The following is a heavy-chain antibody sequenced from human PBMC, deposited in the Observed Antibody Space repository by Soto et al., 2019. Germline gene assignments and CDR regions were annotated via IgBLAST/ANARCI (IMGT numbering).Heavy chain of an antibody. Sequence: GESLKISCQASGYAFTSYWIAWVRQMPGKGLEWMGIIYPGDSETRYSPSFQGQVTISADKSITTAYLQWSSLKASDTAMYFCARGYCTTTICDPWFDPWGQGILVTVSS. CDR1: GYAFTSYW. CDR3: ARGYCTTTICDPWFDP. V-gene: IGHV5-51*01. CDR2: IYPGDSET. D-gene: IGHD2-2*01. J-gene: IGHJ5*02.